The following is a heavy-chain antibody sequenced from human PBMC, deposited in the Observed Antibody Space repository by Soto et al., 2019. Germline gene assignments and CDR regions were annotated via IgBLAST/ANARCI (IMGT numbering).Heavy chain of an antibody. Sequence: PSETLSLTCTVAGGSISSSSYYWAWIRQPPGKGLEWIGSIFYTGSTYYSPSLKSRASMSMDTSKNLFFLRLRSLTAADTAVYFCARVKATLYRHYYFDYWGQGTPVTVSS. CDR3: ARVKATLYRHYYFDY. CDR1: GGSISSSSYY. V-gene: IGHV4-30-4*08. D-gene: IGHD5-12*01. CDR2: IFYTGST. J-gene: IGHJ4*02.